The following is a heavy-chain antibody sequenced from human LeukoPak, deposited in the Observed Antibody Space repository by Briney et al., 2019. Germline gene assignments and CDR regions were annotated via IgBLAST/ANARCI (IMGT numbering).Heavy chain of an antibody. V-gene: IGHV3-30-3*01. J-gene: IGHJ4*02. CDR3: AKDIGSRIAAAGMGY. CDR1: GFTFSSYA. D-gene: IGHD6-13*01. Sequence: QPGGSLRLSCAASGFTFSSYAMHWVRQAPGKGLEWVAVISYDGSNKYYADSVKGRFTISRDNAKNSLYLQMNSLRVEDTALYYCAKDIGSRIAAAGMGYWGQGTLVTVSS. CDR2: ISYDGSNK.